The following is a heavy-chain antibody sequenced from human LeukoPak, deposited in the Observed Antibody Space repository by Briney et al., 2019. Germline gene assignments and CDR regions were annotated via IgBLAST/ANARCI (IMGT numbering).Heavy chain of an antibody. V-gene: IGHV4-4*07. CDR3: ARVGAPTYYYYYMDV. CDR2: IYTSGST. D-gene: IGHD1-26*01. J-gene: IGHJ6*03. CDR1: GGSIGSYY. Sequence: SETLSLTCTVSGGSIGSYYWSWIRQPAGKGLEWIGRIYTSGSTNYNPSLKSRVTMSVDTSKNQFSLKLSSVTAADTAVYYCARVGAPTYYYYYMDVWGKGTTVTVSS.